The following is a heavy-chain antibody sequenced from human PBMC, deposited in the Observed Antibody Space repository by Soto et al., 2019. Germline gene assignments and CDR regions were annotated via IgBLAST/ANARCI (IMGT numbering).Heavy chain of an antibody. CDR1: GGTFSSYA. CDR3: LRGGVVIIPAAPNYNGIDL. J-gene: IGHJ6*02. D-gene: IGHD3-3*01. Sequence: SVKVSCKASGGTFSSYAISWVRQAPGQGLERMGGIIPLYGTANYAQKFQGRVTITADESTSTAYMELSSLRSEDTAVYYCLRGGVVIIPAAPNYNGIDLWGQGTKATVCS. V-gene: IGHV1-69*13. CDR2: IIPLYGTA.